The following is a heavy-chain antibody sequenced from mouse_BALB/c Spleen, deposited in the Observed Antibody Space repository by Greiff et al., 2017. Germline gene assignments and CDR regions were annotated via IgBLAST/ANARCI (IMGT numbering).Heavy chain of an antibody. Sequence: EVQGVESGPGLVKPSQSLSLTCTVTGYSITSDYAWNWIRQFPGNKLEWMGYISYSGSTSYNPSLKSRISITRDTSKNQFFLQLNSVTTEDTATYYCASFGSYYFDYWGQGTTLTVSS. CDR1: GYSITSDYA. D-gene: IGHD1-1*01. J-gene: IGHJ2*01. CDR3: ASFGSYYFDY. CDR2: ISYSGST. V-gene: IGHV3-2*02.